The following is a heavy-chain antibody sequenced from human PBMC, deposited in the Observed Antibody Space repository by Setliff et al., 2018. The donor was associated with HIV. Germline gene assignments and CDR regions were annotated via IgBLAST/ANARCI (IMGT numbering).Heavy chain of an antibody. CDR2: INAGNGDT. D-gene: IGHD3-10*01. CDR1: GYTFTSYG. Sequence: ASVKVSCKASGYTFTSYGISWVRQAPGQGLEWMGWINAGNGDTQYSQNFQGRVTITRDTSANIAYMEVTRLRSEDTAIYYCAREPAGSGSGSFGFWGQGTLVTVSS. V-gene: IGHV1-18*01. CDR3: AREPAGSGSGSFGF. J-gene: IGHJ4*02.